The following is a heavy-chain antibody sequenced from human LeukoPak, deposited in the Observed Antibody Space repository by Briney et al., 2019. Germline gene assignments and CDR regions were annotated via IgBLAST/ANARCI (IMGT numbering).Heavy chain of an antibody. V-gene: IGHV3-7*01. J-gene: IGHJ4*02. D-gene: IGHD6-19*01. CDR1: GFTFSGYW. Sequence: GGSLRLSCAASGFTFSGYWMSWVRQTPGNGLEWVANIKEDGNEKYYVDSVKGRLTISRDNAKNSLYLQMSSLRAEDTAVYYCAKDGGVAGLFQYWGQGTLVTVSS. CDR2: IKEDGNEK. CDR3: AKDGGVAGLFQY.